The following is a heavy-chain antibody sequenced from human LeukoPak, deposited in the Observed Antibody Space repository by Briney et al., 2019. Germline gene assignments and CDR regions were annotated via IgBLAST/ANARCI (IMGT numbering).Heavy chain of an antibody. CDR1: GFTFSAYW. J-gene: IGHJ4*02. D-gene: IGHD6-13*01. V-gene: IGHV3-7*02. Sequence: QSGGSLRLSCAASGFTFSAYWMSWVRQAPGKGLEWVANIKQDGSEKYYVDSVKGRFTISRDNAKNSLYLQMNSLRAEDTAVYYCAKGDSRSTWYGYFFHYWGQGALVTVSS. CDR2: IKQDGSEK. CDR3: AKGDSRSTWYGYFFHY.